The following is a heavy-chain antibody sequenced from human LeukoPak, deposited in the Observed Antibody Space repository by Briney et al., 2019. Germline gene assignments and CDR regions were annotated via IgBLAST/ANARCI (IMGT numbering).Heavy chain of an antibody. V-gene: IGHV3-30*04. J-gene: IGHJ4*02. CDR3: ARVSSGGGESVYFDY. Sequence: GGSLRLSCAASGFTFSTYAMHWVRQAPGKGLEWVAVISYDGSSKYYADSVKGRFTISRDNSKNTLYLQMNSLRAGDTAVYYCARVSSGGGESVYFDYWGQGTLVTVSS. CDR2: ISYDGSSK. CDR1: GFTFSTYA. D-gene: IGHD3-16*01.